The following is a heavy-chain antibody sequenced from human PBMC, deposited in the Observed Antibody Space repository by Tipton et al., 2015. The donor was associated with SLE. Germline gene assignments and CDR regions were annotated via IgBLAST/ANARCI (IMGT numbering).Heavy chain of an antibody. D-gene: IGHD3-10*01. CDR2: ISSSSSTI. CDR3: ARDIPLNYYGSGSYRFDY. CDR1: GFTFSSYS. Sequence: GSLRLSCAASGFTFSSYSMNWVRQAPGKGLEWVSYISSSSSTIYYADSVKGRFTISRDNAKNSLYLQMNSLRDEDTAVYYCARDIPLNYYGSGSYRFDYWGQGTLVTVSS. V-gene: IGHV3-48*02. J-gene: IGHJ4*02.